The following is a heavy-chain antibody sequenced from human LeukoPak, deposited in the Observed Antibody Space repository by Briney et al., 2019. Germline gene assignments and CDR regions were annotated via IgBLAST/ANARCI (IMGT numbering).Heavy chain of an antibody. CDR2: INRSGST. J-gene: IGHJ3*02. CDR3: ARRPTGYCSGGSCYPRAFDI. Sequence: SETLSLTCAVYGGSFSGYYWSWIRQPPGKGLEWIGEINRSGSTNYNPSLKSRVTISVDTSKNQFSLKLSSVTAADTAVYYCARRPTGYCSGGSCYPRAFDIWGQGTMVTVSS. D-gene: IGHD2-15*01. CDR1: GGSFSGYY. V-gene: IGHV4-34*01.